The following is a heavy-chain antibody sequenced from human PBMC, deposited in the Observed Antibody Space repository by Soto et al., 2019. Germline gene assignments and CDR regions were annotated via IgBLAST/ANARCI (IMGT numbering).Heavy chain of an antibody. V-gene: IGHV4-59*08. CDR3: ARHYYDSSGYYYREYFQH. J-gene: IGHJ1*01. CDR2: IYYSGST. CDR1: GVSISSYY. Sequence: PSETLSLTCTVSGVSISSYYWSWIRQPPGKGLEWIGYIYYSGSTNYNPSLKSRVTISVDTSKNQFSLKLSSVTAADTAVYYCARHYYDSSGYYYREYFQHWGQGTLVTVSS. D-gene: IGHD3-22*01.